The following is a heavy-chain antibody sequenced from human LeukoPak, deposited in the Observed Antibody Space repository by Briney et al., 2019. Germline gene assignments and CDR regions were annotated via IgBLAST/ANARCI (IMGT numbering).Heavy chain of an antibody. CDR3: ARAGTPKARGFDY. CDR1: GGSLRSYY. V-gene: IGHV4-59*08. CDR2: MYYLGST. Sequence: PSETLSLTCTVSGGSLRSYYWGWIRQPPGKGLEWIRYMYYLGSTNYNPSLKSRVTISVDTSMDQFSLRLSSVTATDTAVYYCARAGTPKARGFDYWGQGTLVTVSS. J-gene: IGHJ4*02. D-gene: IGHD1/OR15-1a*01.